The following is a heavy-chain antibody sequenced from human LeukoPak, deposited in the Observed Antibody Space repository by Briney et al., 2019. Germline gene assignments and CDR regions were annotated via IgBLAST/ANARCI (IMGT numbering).Heavy chain of an antibody. V-gene: IGHV3-74*01. CDR3: ATKQWLAPPPDS. CDR2: INTDGTVT. Sequence: GGFLRLSCAASGFTFSKYWMLWVRQAPGKGLESVSRINTDGTVTTYADSVKGPFTVSRDNADNTMFLQMNSVRDEDTAVYYCATKQWLAPPPDSWGQGTPVTVSS. J-gene: IGHJ4*02. CDR1: GFTFSKYW. D-gene: IGHD6-19*01.